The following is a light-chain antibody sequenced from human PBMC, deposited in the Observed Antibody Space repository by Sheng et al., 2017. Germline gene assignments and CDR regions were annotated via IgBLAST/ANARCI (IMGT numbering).Light chain of an antibody. J-gene: IGKJ1*01. CDR3: QQYGSSPWT. CDR2: GAS. CDR1: QSVSSSH. V-gene: IGKV3-20*01. Sequence: IVLTQSPGTLSLSPGEGGTLACRASQSVSSSHLAWYQQKPGQAPRLLIYGASSRVTGIPDRFSGSGSGTDFTLTINRLEPEDFAVYCCQQYGSSPWTFGQGTKVEIK.